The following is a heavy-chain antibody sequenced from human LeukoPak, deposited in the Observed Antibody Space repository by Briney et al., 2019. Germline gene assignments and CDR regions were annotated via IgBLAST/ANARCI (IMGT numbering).Heavy chain of an antibody. Sequence: KPSETLSLTCAVYGGSFSGYYWSWIRQPAGKGLEWIGRIYTSGSTNYNPSLKSRVTISVDTSKNQFSLKLSSVTAADTAVYSCARETVVVIDYWGQGTLVTVSS. D-gene: IGHD3-22*01. V-gene: IGHV4-4*07. CDR1: GGSFSGYY. CDR3: ARETVVVIDY. J-gene: IGHJ4*02. CDR2: IYTSGST.